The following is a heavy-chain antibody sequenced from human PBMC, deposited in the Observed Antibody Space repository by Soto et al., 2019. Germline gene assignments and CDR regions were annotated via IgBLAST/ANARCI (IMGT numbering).Heavy chain of an antibody. Sequence: EVQLVESGGGLVQPGGSLRLSCGASGFTFRTYWLSWVRQVPGKGLEWVANINQDGSEKNYVDSVKGRCTISRDNAKNSLYLQMSSLRAEATALYYCARDGSTSWYSYDYHGMDVWGQGTRVTVSS. D-gene: IGHD5-18*01. CDR1: GFTFRTYW. V-gene: IGHV3-7*05. J-gene: IGHJ6*01. CDR3: ARDGSTSWYSYDYHGMDV. CDR2: INQDGSEK.